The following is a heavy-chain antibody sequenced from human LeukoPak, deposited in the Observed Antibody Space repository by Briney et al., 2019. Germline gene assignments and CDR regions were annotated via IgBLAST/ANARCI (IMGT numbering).Heavy chain of an antibody. CDR3: ARGAEMATISLYYFDY. Sequence: SETLSLTCAVYGGSFSGYYWSWIRQPPGKGLEWIGEINHSGSTNYNPSLESRVTISVDTSKNQFSLKLSSVTAADTAVYYCARGAEMATISLYYFDYWGQGTLVTVSS. CDR1: GGSFSGYY. D-gene: IGHD5-24*01. V-gene: IGHV4-34*01. CDR2: INHSGST. J-gene: IGHJ4*02.